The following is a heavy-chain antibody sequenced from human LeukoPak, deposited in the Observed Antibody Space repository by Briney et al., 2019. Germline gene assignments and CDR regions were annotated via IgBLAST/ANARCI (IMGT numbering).Heavy chain of an antibody. J-gene: IGHJ2*01. V-gene: IGHV3-7*03. CDR3: AKTVVRYFDL. Sequence: GGSLRLSCAASGFTFSSYWMSWVRQAPGKGLEWVADINQDASDKDYVDSVKGRFTISRDNAKNSLYLQMNSLRAEDTAVYYCAKTVVRYFDLWGRGTLVTVSS. CDR1: GFTFSSYW. CDR2: INQDASDK. D-gene: IGHD1-14*01.